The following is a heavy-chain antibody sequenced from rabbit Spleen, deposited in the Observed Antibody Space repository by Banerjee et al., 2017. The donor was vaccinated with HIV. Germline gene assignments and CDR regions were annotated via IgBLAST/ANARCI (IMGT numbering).Heavy chain of an antibody. J-gene: IGHJ6*01. D-gene: IGHD8-1*01. CDR1: GFSFNSGYD. Sequence: QSLEESGGDLVKPGASLTLTCKASGFSFNSGYDMCWVRQAPGKGLEWIACIYAGSSGNTYSATWAKGRFTISKTSSTTVTLQMTSLTAADTATYFCARDTGTSFSTYGMDLWGQGTLVTVS. V-gene: IGHV1S40*01. CDR3: ARDTGTSFSTYGMDL. CDR2: IYAGSSGNT.